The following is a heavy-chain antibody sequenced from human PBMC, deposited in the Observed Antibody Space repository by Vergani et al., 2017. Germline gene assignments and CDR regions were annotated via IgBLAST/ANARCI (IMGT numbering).Heavy chain of an antibody. CDR1: GFTFSSYS. CDR3: GRGTGGGNPDLGY. CDR2: ISSSSSYI. J-gene: IGHJ4*02. D-gene: IGHD4-23*01. V-gene: IGHV3-21*01. Sequence: EVQMVESGGGLVKPGGSLRLSCAASGFTFSSYSMNWVRQAPGKGLEWVSSISSSSSYIYYADSVKGRVTISRDNAKNSRYLQMNSLRAEDTAVYYCGRGTGGGNPDLGYWGQGALVTFSA.